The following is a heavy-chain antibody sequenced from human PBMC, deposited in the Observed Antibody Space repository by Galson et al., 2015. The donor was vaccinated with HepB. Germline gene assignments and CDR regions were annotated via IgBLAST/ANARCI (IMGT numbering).Heavy chain of an antibody. CDR3: ATGGYEDPFDY. D-gene: IGHD5-12*01. CDR1: GFTFSSYE. Sequence: SLRLSCAASGFTFSSYEMNWVRQAPGKGLEWVSYISSSGSTIYYADSVKGRFTISRDNAKNSLYLQMNSLRAEDTAVYYCATGGYEDPFDYWGQGTLVTVSS. CDR2: ISSSGSTI. J-gene: IGHJ4*02. V-gene: IGHV3-48*03.